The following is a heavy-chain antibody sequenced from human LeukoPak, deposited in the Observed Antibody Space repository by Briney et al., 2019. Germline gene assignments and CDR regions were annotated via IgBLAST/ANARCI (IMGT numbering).Heavy chain of an antibody. CDR3: AKAPLGYSSSSYYFDY. CDR2: ISWNSGSI. Sequence: GGSLRLSCAASGFTFDDYAMHWVRQAPGKGLEWVSGISWNSGSIGYADSVKGRFTISRDNAKNSLYLQMNSLRAEDMALYYCAKAPLGYSSSSYYFDYWGQGTLVTVSS. CDR1: GFTFDDYA. D-gene: IGHD6-6*01. V-gene: IGHV3-9*03. J-gene: IGHJ4*02.